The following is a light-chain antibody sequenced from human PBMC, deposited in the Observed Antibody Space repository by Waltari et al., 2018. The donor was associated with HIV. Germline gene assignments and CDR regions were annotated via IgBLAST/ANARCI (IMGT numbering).Light chain of an antibody. V-gene: IGLV2-23*02. CDR2: EVS. CDR1: RSDVGNYNV. Sequence: QSALTQPASVSGSPGQSLTISCTGTRSDVGNYNVVSWYPQHPGKAPKLMIYEVSKRPSGFSNRFSGSKSGNTASLTISGLRAEDEADYYCCSYAGSSTHVFGTGTKVTVL. J-gene: IGLJ1*01. CDR3: CSYAGSSTHV.